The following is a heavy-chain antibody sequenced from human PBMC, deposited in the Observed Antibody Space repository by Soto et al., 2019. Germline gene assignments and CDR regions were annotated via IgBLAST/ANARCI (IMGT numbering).Heavy chain of an antibody. V-gene: IGHV3-49*04. CDR1: GFTFGDYA. D-gene: IGHD2-2*01. CDR3: TSDPHIVVVPAENIRMDV. CDR2: IRSKAYGGTT. Sequence: PGGSLRLSCTASGFTFGDYAMSWVRQAPGKGLEWVGFIRSKAYGGTTEYAASVKGRFTISRDDSKSIAYLQMNSLKTEDTAVYYCTSDPHIVVVPAENIRMDVWGQGTTVTVSS. J-gene: IGHJ6*02.